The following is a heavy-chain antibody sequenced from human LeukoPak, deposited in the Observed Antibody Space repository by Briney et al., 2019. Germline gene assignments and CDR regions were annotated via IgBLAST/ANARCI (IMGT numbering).Heavy chain of an antibody. CDR3: ARVVPRTGYYEDGMDV. Sequence: GASVKVSCKASGGTFSSYAISWVRQAPGQGLEWMGGIIPIFGTANYAQKLQGRVTITADKSTSTAYMELSSLRSEGTAVYYCARVVPRTGYYEDGMDVWGKGTTVTVSS. CDR1: GGTFSSYA. CDR2: IIPIFGTA. J-gene: IGHJ6*04. D-gene: IGHD3/OR15-3a*01. V-gene: IGHV1-69*06.